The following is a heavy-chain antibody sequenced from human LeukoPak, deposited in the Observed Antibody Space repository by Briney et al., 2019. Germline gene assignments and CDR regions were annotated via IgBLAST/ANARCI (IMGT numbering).Heavy chain of an antibody. V-gene: IGHV1-69*13. D-gene: IGHD6-13*01. CDR1: GGTFSSYA. J-gene: IGHJ4*02. Sequence: ASVKVSCKASGGTFSSYAISWVRQAPGQGLEWMGGIIPIFGTANYAQKFQGRVTITADESTSTAYMELSSLRSEDTAVYYCARDRGIAAAPRTFDYWGQGTLVTVSS. CDR3: ARDRGIAAAPRTFDY. CDR2: IIPIFGTA.